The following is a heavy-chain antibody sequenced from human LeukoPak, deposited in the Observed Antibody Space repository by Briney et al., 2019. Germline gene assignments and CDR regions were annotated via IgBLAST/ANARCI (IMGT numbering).Heavy chain of an antibody. CDR3: ARSVSWGLLVRDDAFDI. J-gene: IGHJ3*02. CDR1: GGSISSYH. Sequence: SETLSLTCTVSGGSISSYHWIWIRQPPGKGLEWIGYIHYSGSTNYNPSLKSRVTTSVDTSKKQSSLKLRSVTAADTAVYYCARSVSWGLLVRDDAFDIWGQGTMVTVSS. V-gene: IGHV4-59*08. CDR2: IHYSGST. D-gene: IGHD2-21*01.